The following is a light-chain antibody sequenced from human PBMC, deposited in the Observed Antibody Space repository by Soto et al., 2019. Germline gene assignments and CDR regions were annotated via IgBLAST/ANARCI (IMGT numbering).Light chain of an antibody. CDR1: QNLLHSNGYNY. J-gene: IGKJ1*01. V-gene: IGKV2-28*01. CDR2: LGS. CDR3: MQGLQTPWT. Sequence: DIVMTQSPLSLPVTPGEPASISCRSSQNLLHSNGYNYLDWYLQKPGQSPQLLIYLGSNRASGVPDRFSGSGSGKDFTLKITRVEAEDVGLYFCMQGLQTPWTFGQGTKVEIK.